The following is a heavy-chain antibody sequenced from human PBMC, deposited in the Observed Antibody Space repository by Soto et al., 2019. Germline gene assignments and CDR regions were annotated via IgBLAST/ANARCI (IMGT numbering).Heavy chain of an antibody. CDR3: VKERPSETHSSIDS. CDR2: VSGSGDTS. D-gene: IGHD1-26*01. V-gene: IGHV3-23*01. J-gene: IGHJ4*02. CDR1: GFPFSGYA. Sequence: GGSLRLSCGASGFPFSGYAMSWVRQAPGKGLEWVSVVSGSGDTSVYANSVEGRFTISRDNSKNTLYLQMNSLRAEDTAVYYCVKERPSETHSSIDSWGQGALVTVSS.